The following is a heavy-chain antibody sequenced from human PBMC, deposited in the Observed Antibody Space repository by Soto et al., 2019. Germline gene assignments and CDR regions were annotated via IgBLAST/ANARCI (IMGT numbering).Heavy chain of an antibody. V-gene: IGHV3-53*04. Sequence: GGSLRLSCAASGSTVSSNYISWVRQAPGKGLKWVSVIYSGGSTYYADSVKGRFTISRHNSKSTLYLQMNSLRAEDTALYYCALTYGGRNPDYYYYMDVWGKGTTVTVAS. J-gene: IGHJ6*03. D-gene: IGHD4-17*01. CDR1: GSTVSSNY. CDR2: IYSGGST. CDR3: ALTYGGRNPDYYYYMDV.